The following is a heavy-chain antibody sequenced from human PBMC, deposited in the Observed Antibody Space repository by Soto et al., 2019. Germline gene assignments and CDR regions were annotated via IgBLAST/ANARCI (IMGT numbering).Heavy chain of an antibody. D-gene: IGHD3-10*01. CDR3: ARVVYGSGSYYNDGRDNWFDP. V-gene: IGHV1-69*13. CDR2: IIPIFGTA. J-gene: IGHJ5*02. CDR1: GGTFSGDA. Sequence: GSSVKVSCKAAGGTFSGDAISWVRQAPGQGLEWMGGIIPIFGTANYAQKFQGRVTITADESTSTAYMELSSLRSEDTAVYYCARVVYGSGSYYNDGRDNWFDPWGQGTLVTLSS.